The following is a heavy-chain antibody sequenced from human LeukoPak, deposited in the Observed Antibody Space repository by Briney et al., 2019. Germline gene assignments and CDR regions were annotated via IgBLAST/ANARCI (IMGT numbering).Heavy chain of an antibody. D-gene: IGHD2-2*02. CDR1: GYTFTSYY. CDR3: HVSWGIVVVPAAIGVGLGDY. Sequence: ASVKVSCKASGYTFTSYYMHWVRQAPGQGPEWMGIINPSGGSTSNAQKFQGRVTMTRDTSTSTVYMELSSLRSGDTAVYYCHVSWGIVVVPAAIGVGLGDYWGQGTLVTVSS. CDR2: INPSGGST. J-gene: IGHJ4*02. V-gene: IGHV1-46*01.